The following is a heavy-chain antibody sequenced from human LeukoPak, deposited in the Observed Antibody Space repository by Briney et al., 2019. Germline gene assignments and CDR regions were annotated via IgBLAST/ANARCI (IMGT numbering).Heavy chain of an antibody. CDR1: GDSIRSTNYY. D-gene: IGHD7-27*01. V-gene: IGHV4-39*07. CDR3: ARVINWGSGIDY. CDR2: IYYSGST. J-gene: IGHJ4*02. Sequence: PSETLSLTYTVSGDSIRSTNYYWGCIRQPPGKGLEWIGNIYYSGSTDYNPSLKSRVTISVDTSKNQFSLKLSSVTAADTAVYYCARVINWGSGIDYWGQGTLVTVSS.